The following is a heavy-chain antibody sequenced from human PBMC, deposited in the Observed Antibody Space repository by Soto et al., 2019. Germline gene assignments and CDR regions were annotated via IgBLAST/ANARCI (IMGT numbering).Heavy chain of an antibody. CDR1: GFTFDDFA. J-gene: IGHJ5*02. Sequence: ESGGGLVQPGRSLRLSCAFSGFTFDDFAVHWVRQAPGKGLEWVSGINWNSGSLAYADSVKGRFTISRDNAKNSLYLHLNSLRAEDTAFYYCAKAPNLVTHWFDPWGQGNLVTVSS. D-gene: IGHD3-9*01. CDR3: AKAPNLVTHWFDP. V-gene: IGHV3-9*01. CDR2: INWNSGSL.